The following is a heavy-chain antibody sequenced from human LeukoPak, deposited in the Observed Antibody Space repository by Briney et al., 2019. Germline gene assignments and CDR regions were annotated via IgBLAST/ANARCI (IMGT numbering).Heavy chain of an antibody. D-gene: IGHD2-21*02. J-gene: IGHJ4*02. CDR1: GFTFSTYA. Sequence: PGGSLRLSCAASGFTFSTYAMHWVRQAPAKGLDWVAVISNDGRDKYYADSVKGRITISRDNSKNTLDLQMNSLRVDDTAVYYCARGAWTATQPINDWGQGTLVTVSS. V-gene: IGHV3-30*04. CDR2: ISNDGRDK. CDR3: ARGAWTATQPIND.